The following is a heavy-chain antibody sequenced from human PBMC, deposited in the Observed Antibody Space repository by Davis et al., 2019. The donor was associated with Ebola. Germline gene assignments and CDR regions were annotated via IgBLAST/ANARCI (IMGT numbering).Heavy chain of an antibody. V-gene: IGHV4-34*01. CDR1: GGSFSGYY. Sequence: SETLSLTRAVYGGSFSGYYWSWIRQSPGKGLEWIGEINHSGSTNYNPSLKSRVTISVDTSKNQFSLKLSSVTAADTAVYYCARDLKYYYYGMDVWGQGTTVTVSS. J-gene: IGHJ6*02. CDR2: INHSGST. CDR3: ARDLKYYYYGMDV.